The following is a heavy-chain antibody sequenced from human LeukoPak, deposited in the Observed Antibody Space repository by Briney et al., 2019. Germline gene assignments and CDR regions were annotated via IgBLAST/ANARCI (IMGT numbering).Heavy chain of an antibody. CDR1: GGTFSSYA. V-gene: IGHV1-69*05. CDR3: ARSRERSYYYDSSGYYGFDY. CDR2: IIPIFGTA. Sequence: SVKVSCKASGGTFSSYAISWVRQAPGQGPEWLGGIIPIFGTANYAQKFQGRVTITTDESTSTAYMELSSLRSEDTAVYYCARSRERSYYYDSSGYYGFDYWGQGTLVTVSS. D-gene: IGHD3-22*01. J-gene: IGHJ4*02.